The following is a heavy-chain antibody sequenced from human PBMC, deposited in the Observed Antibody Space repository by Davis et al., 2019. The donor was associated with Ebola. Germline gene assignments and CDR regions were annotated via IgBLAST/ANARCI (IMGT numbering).Heavy chain of an antibody. J-gene: IGHJ4*02. CDR1: GFTFSSYG. V-gene: IGHV3-30*18. CDR2: ISYDGSNE. D-gene: IGHD3-22*01. Sequence: GGSLRLSCAASGFTFSSYGMHWVRQAPGKGLEWVAVISYDGSNEYYADSVKGRFTISRDNSKNTLYLQMNSLRAEDTAVYYCAKGTTMTYWGQGTLVTVSS. CDR3: AKGTTMTY.